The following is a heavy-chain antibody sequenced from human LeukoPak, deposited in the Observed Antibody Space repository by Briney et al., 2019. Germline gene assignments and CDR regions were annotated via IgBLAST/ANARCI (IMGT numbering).Heavy chain of an antibody. J-gene: IGHJ4*02. CDR1: GFTFSSYD. CDR2: ISGSGSNI. V-gene: IGHV3-48*03. D-gene: IGHD3-3*01. Sequence: GGSLRLSCAASGFTFSSYDMKWVRQAPGKGLEWVSHISGSGSNICYADSVKGRFTISRDNAKNSLYLQMNSLGAEDTAVYYCARGLRNTILGGDYYWGQGTLVTVYS. CDR3: ARGLRNTILGGDYY.